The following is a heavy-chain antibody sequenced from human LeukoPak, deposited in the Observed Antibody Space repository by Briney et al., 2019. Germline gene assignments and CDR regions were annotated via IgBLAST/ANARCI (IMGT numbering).Heavy chain of an antibody. CDR3: ARRTGTYYYDSCGYSPWRYYFDY. CDR2: INHSGTT. J-gene: IGHJ4*02. CDR1: GGSFSGNY. V-gene: IGHV4-34*01. D-gene: IGHD3-22*01. Sequence: SETLSLTFAVYGGSFSGNYWSWIRQPPGKGLEWIGDINHSGTTNYSPSLKSRVTISVDTSKNQFSLKLSSVTAADTAVFYCARRTGTYYYDSCGYSPWRYYFDYWGQGTLVTVSS.